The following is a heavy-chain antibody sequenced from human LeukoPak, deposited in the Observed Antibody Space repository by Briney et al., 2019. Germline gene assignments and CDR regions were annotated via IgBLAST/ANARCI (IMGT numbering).Heavy chain of an antibody. CDR3: ARQGGYIHGYVDY. J-gene: IGHJ4*02. CDR2: IYYSGST. V-gene: IGHV4-39*07. Sequence: SETLSLTCTVSGGSISSSSYYWGWIRQPPGKGLEWIGSIYYSGSTYYNPSLKSRVTISVDTSKNQFSLKLSSVTAADTAVYYCARQGGYIHGYVDYWGQGTLVTVSS. CDR1: GGSISSSSYY. D-gene: IGHD5-18*01.